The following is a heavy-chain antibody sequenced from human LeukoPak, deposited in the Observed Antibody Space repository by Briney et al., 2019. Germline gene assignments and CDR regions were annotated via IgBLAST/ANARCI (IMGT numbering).Heavy chain of an antibody. J-gene: IGHJ4*02. CDR1: GGSISSYY. CDR3: ARVGVRVGDSFDY. CDR2: IYYSGST. V-gene: IGHV4-59*01. Sequence: SETLSLTCTVSGGSISSYYWSWIRQPPGKGLEWIGYIYYSGSTNYNPSLKSRVTISVDTSKNQFSLKLSSVTAADTAVYYCARVGVRVGDSFDYWGQGTLVTVSS. D-gene: IGHD2-8*02.